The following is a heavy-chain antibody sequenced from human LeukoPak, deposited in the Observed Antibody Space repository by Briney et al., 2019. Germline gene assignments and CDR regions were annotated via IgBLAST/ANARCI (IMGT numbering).Heavy chain of an antibody. CDR2: IKQDGSQR. D-gene: IGHD6-6*01. CDR1: GFTFSDYW. CDR3: ARRGGSSSRRSPIDY. Sequence: PGGSLRLSCTASGFTFSDYWMTWLRQAPGKGPEWVANIKQDGSQRYYVDSVRGRFTISRDNAKNLLFLQMNGLRAEDTAVYYCARRGGSSSRRSPIDYWGQGTLVTVSS. J-gene: IGHJ4*02. V-gene: IGHV3-7*01.